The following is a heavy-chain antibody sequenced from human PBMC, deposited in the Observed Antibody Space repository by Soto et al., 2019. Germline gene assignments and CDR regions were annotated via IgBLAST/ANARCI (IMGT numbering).Heavy chain of an antibody. CDR2: IYYSGIT. J-gene: IGHJ4*02. V-gene: IGHV4-31*03. Sequence: SETLSLTCTVSSGSISSGGYCWSWIRQHPGKGLEWIGYIYYSGITYYNPSLKSRVTISVDTSKNQFSLKLSSVTAADTAVYYCARWPQLEPRFDYWGQGTLVTVSS. CDR1: SGSISSGGYC. CDR3: ARWPQLEPRFDY. D-gene: IGHD1-1*01.